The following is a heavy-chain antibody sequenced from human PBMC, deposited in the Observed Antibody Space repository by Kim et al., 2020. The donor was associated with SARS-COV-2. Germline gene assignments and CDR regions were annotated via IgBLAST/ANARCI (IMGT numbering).Heavy chain of an antibody. CDR2: TTRDGGGS. D-gene: IGHD3-16*01. V-gene: IGHV3-64D*06. CDR3: VRYGRNYGAVY. CDR1: GFTFSDFA. J-gene: IGHJ4*02. Sequence: GGSLRLSCSASGFTFSDFAIHWVRQAPGMGLEYVSATTRDGGGSFYADSEKDIFTIFRDNSKNTLFLQMSGLSVEDTAVYYCVRYGRNYGAVYWGQGTLVIVSS.